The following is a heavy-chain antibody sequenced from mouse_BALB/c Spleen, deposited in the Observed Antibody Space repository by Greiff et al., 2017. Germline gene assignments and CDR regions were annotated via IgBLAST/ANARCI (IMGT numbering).Heavy chain of an antibody. V-gene: IGHV6-6*02. J-gene: IGHJ3*01. D-gene: IGHD1-2*01. CDR3: TRPHTTASY. CDR2: IRLKSNNYAT. Sequence: EVKLQESGGGLVQPGGSMKLSCVASGFTFSNYWMNWVRQSPEKGLEWVAEIRLKSNNYATHYAESVKGRFTISRDDSKSSVYLQMNNLRAEDTGIYYCTRPHTTASYWGQGTLVTVSA. CDR1: GFTFSNYW.